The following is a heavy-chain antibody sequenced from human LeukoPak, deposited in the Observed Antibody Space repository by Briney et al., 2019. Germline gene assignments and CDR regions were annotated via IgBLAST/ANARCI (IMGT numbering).Heavy chain of an antibody. J-gene: IGHJ4*02. CDR3: AKADRRWATYYYDTSGYYYDY. CDR2: IRYDGRNK. CDR1: GFTFSSYG. V-gene: IGHV3-30*02. D-gene: IGHD3-22*01. Sequence: GGSLRLSCAASGFTFSSYGMNWVRQAPGKGLEWVAFIRYDGRNKYYADSVKGRFTITRDNSKNTLYLQMNGLRAEDSAVYFCAKADRRWATYYYDTSGYYYDYWGQGTLVTVSS.